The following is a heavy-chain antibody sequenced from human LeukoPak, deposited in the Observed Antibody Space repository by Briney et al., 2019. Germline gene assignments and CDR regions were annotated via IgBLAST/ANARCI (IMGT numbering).Heavy chain of an antibody. J-gene: IGHJ6*03. Sequence: PGGSLRLSCAASGFIFSSYAMHWVRQAPGKGLEWVAVISYDGSIKYYADSVKGRFTISRDNSKNTLYLQMNSLRAEDTAVYYCASYPKDYYGSGSYDHYYYYYMDVWGKGTTVTISS. CDR1: GFIFSSYA. CDR2: ISYDGSIK. D-gene: IGHD3-10*01. V-gene: IGHV3-30*04. CDR3: ASYPKDYYGSGSYDHYYYYYMDV.